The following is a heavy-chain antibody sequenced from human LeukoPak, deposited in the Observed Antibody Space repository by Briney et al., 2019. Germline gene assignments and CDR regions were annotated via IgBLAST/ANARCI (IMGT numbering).Heavy chain of an antibody. Sequence: SETLSLACTVSGGSISSGDYYWSWIRQPPGKGLDWIGYIYYSGSTYYNPSLKSRVTISVDTSKNQFSLKLSSVTAADTAVYYCARWRSSGYDFWSGYYIPCYFDYWGQGTLVTVSS. CDR1: GGSISSGDYY. V-gene: IGHV4-30-4*01. D-gene: IGHD3-3*01. J-gene: IGHJ4*02. CDR2: IYYSGST. CDR3: ARWRSSGYDFWSGYYIPCYFDY.